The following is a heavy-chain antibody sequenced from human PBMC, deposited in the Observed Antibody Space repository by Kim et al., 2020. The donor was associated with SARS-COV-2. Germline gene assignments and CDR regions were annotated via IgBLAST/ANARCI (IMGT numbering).Heavy chain of an antibody. J-gene: IGHJ6*02. CDR1: GGSFSGHY. D-gene: IGHD4-17*01. V-gene: IGHV4-34*01. Sequence: SETLSLTCAVYGGSFSGHYWSWIRQPPGKGLEWIGEINHSGSTNYNPSLKSRVTISIDTSKNQFSLKMSSVTAADTAVFYCARGKAVTTFYYYDYDMDVWGQGTTVTVSS. CDR2: INHSGST. CDR3: ARGKAVTTFYYYDYDMDV.